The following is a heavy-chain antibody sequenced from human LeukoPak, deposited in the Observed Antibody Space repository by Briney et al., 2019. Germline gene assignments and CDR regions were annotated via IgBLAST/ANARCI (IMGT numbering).Heavy chain of an antibody. Sequence: PGGSLRLSCAASTFTFSSFAMSWVRQAPGKGLEWVSGFSGSGGSTYYADSVKGRFTISRDNSKNTLYLQMNSLRAEDMAVYYCAKGSGSYYMGYYGMDVWGQGTTVTVSS. CDR2: FSGSGGST. CDR1: TFTFSSFA. D-gene: IGHD3-10*01. V-gene: IGHV3-23*01. J-gene: IGHJ6*02. CDR3: AKGSGSYYMGYYGMDV.